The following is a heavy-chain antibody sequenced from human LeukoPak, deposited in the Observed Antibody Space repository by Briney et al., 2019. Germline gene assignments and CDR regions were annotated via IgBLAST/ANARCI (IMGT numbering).Heavy chain of an antibody. D-gene: IGHD1-7*01. Sequence: SETLSLTCTVSGGSLSNYYWSWIRQPPGKGLEWIGYIYNSGNTNYNPSLKSRVTISVDTFKNQFSLKLTSVTAADTAVYYCARESGSEITGTTFPDYWGQGTLVTVSS. CDR1: GGSLSNYY. CDR3: ARESGSEITGTTFPDY. J-gene: IGHJ4*02. CDR2: IYNSGNT. V-gene: IGHV4-59*01.